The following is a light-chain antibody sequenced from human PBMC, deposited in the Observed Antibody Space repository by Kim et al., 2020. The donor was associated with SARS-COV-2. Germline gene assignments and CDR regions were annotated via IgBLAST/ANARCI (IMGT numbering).Light chain of an antibody. CDR1: QSVKTMY. CDR3: QHFGSTVFT. J-gene: IGKJ4*01. CDR2: SAS. V-gene: IGKV3-20*01. Sequence: EIVLTQSPGTLYSSPGDRATLSCRASQSVKTMYLAWYQQKPGRAPRLLIYSASSRATGIPDRFSGSGSGTHFTITISRLEPEDFAVYHCQHFGSTVFTFGGGTKVDIK.